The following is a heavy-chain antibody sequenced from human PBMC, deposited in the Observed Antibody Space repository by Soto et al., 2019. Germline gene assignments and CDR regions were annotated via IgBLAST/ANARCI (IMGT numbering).Heavy chain of an antibody. V-gene: IGHV1-46*03. D-gene: IGHD3-9*01. CDR2: INPSGGST. Sequence: ASVKVSCKASGYTFTSYYMHWVRQAPGQGLEWMGIINPSGGSTSYAQKLQGRVTMTRDTSTSTVYMELSSLRSEDTAVYYCARTMTYYDILTIFDYWGQGTLVTVSS. CDR1: GYTFTSYY. CDR3: ARTMTYYDILTIFDY. J-gene: IGHJ4*02.